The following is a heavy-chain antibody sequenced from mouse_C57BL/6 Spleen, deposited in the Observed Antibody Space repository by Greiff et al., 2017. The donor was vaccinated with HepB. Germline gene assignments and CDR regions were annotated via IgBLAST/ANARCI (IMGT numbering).Heavy chain of an antibody. CDR2: IDPSDSYT. CDR1: GYTFTSYW. Sequence: VQLQQPGAELVMPGASVKLSCKASGYTFTSYWMHWVKQRPGQGLEWIGEIDPSDSYTNYNQKFKGKSTLTVDKSSSTAYMQLSSLTSEDSAVYYCARLGGSPYLDYWGQGTTLTVSS. D-gene: IGHD1-1*01. V-gene: IGHV1-69*01. J-gene: IGHJ2*01. CDR3: ARLGGSPYLDY.